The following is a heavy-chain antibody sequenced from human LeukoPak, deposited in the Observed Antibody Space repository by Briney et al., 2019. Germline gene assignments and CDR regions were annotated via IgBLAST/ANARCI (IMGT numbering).Heavy chain of an antibody. V-gene: IGHV3-72*01. CDR3: ARDSLAHDAFDI. CDR2: SRNRDNSYTT. Sequence: HPGGSLRLSCAASGFTLSDHYMDWVRQAPGKGPEWVGRSRNRDNSYTTDYAASVKGRFTISRDDLKNSLFLQMNDLRPEDTAVYYCARDSLAHDAFDIWGQGTMVTVSS. CDR1: GFTLSDHY. J-gene: IGHJ3*02.